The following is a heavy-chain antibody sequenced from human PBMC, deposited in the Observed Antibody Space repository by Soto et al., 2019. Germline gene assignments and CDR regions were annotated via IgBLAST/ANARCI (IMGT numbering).Heavy chain of an antibody. Sequence: QVQLVQSGAEVKTPGASVKVSCKASGYTFASYDINWVRQAPGQGLEWMGWMNPNSGNTGYAQKFQGRLSMTTDTALNIAHLELSSLRNEDPAVYYCARSGGSNFTWLDSWGQGTLVTVSA. CDR1: GYTFASYD. J-gene: IGHJ5*01. D-gene: IGHD2-15*01. V-gene: IGHV1-8*01. CDR3: ARSGGSNFTWLDS. CDR2: MNPNSGNT.